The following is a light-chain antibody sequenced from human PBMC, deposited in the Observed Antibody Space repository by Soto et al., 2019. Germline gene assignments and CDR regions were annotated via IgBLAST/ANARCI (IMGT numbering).Light chain of an antibody. CDR3: SSYGGANNFYV. Sequence: QSVLTQPASVSGSPGQPITISCTGTSSDVGGYNYVSWYQHHPGKAPKVMIYEVSNRPSGISNRFSGSKSGNTASLTISGLQAEDEADYYCSSYGGANNFYVFGTGTKVTVL. V-gene: IGLV2-14*01. CDR1: SSDVGGYNY. J-gene: IGLJ1*01. CDR2: EVS.